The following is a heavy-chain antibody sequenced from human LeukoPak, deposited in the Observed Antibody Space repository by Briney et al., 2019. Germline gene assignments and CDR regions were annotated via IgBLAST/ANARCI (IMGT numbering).Heavy chain of an antibody. CDR2: IKQDGSEK. V-gene: IGHV3-7*01. CDR3: ARSPRYCTNGVCYSYYYMDV. CDR1: GFTFSSYW. Sequence: PGGSLRLSCAASGFTFSSYWMSWVRQAPGKGLEWVANIKQDGSEKYYVDSVKGRFTISRDNAKNSLYLQMNSLRAEDTAVYYCARSPRYCTNGVCYSYYYMDVWGKGTTVTVSS. J-gene: IGHJ6*03. D-gene: IGHD2-8*01.